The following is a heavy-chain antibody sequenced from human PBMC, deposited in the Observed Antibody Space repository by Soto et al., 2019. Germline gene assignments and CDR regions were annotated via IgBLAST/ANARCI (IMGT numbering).Heavy chain of an antibody. V-gene: IGHV3-30*18. J-gene: IGHJ4*02. CDR3: AKDTXXYSXSGYXVFDS. CDR1: GFTFNSYG. D-gene: IGHD3-22*01. Sequence: QVQLVESGGGVVQPGRSLRLSCAASGFTFNSYGIHWVRQAPGKGLEWVAVISHDGSKTNYADSVKGRVTISRDNSKDTVYLQMNSLRAEDTAVYYCAKDTXXYSXSGYXVFDSWGQGTLVTVSS. CDR2: ISHDGSKT.